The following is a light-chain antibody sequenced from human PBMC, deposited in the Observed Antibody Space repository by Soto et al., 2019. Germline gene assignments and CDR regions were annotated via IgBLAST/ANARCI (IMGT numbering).Light chain of an antibody. CDR1: QSVGYW. CDR3: RQYKSYPWT. CDR2: DAS. Sequence: EIQMTQSPSALSASVGDRVTITCRASQSVGYWLAWYQQKPGKAPKLLVHDASTLLSGVPSRFSGSVSGTEFILTIGSLQPDDLATYYYRQYKSYPWTFGQGTKVDIK. J-gene: IGKJ1*01. V-gene: IGKV1-5*01.